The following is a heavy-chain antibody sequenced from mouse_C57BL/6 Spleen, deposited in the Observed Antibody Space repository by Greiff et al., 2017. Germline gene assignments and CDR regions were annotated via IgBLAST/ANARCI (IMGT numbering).Heavy chain of an antibody. CDR3: AKGGYSNYGAMDY. Sequence: EVKVEESGGGLVKPGGSLKLSCAASGFTFSDYGMHWVRQAPEKGLEWVAYISSGSSTIYYADTVKGRFTISRDNAKNTLFLQMTSLRSEDTAMYYCAKGGYSNYGAMDYWGQGTSVTVSS. J-gene: IGHJ4*01. D-gene: IGHD2-5*01. V-gene: IGHV5-17*01. CDR2: ISSGSSTI. CDR1: GFTFSDYG.